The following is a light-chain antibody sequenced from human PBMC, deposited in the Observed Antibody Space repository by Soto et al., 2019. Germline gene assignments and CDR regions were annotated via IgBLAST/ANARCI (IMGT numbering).Light chain of an antibody. V-gene: IGLV2-14*01. J-gene: IGLJ1*01. Sequence: QSVLTQPASVSGSPGQSITISCTGTSSDVGGYDYVSWYQLHPGEAPKLMVFEVSNRPSGVSYRFSGSKSGNTASLTISGLQAEDEADYFCSSYSISTAYLFGTGTKV. CDR1: SSDVGGYDY. CDR3: SSYSISTAYL. CDR2: EVS.